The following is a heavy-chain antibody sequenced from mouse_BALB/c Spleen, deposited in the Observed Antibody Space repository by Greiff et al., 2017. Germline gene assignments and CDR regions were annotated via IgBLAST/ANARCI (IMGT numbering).Heavy chain of an antibody. CDR3: TRLAY. Sequence: QVQLQQSGAELVRPGASVTLSCKASGYTFTDYEMHWVKQTPVHGLEWIGAIDPETGGTAYNQKFKGKATLTADKSSSTAYMELRSLTSEDSAVYYCTRLAYWGQGTLVTVSA. V-gene: IGHV1-15*01. CDR2: IDPETGGT. CDR1: GYTFTDYE. J-gene: IGHJ3*01.